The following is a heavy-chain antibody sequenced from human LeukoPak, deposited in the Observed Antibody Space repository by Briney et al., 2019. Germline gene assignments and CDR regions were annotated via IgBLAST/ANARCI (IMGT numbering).Heavy chain of an antibody. CDR3: ARGSTGEFDP. V-gene: IGHV4-59*11. J-gene: IGHJ5*02. CDR1: GASISNHY. Sequence: SETLSLTCTVSGASISNHYWSWIRQPPGKRLEWIGYIYYTGSTGHNPSLKSRVTISIDTSKNQFSLRLNSMTAADTAVYYCARGSTGEFDPWGQGTLVTVSS. D-gene: IGHD1-14*01. CDR2: IYYTGST.